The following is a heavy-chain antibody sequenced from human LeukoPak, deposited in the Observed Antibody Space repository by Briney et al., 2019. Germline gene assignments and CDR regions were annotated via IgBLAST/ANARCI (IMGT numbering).Heavy chain of an antibody. CDR3: ARGYCSGGSCGGGDYDFDY. V-gene: IGHV1-3*01. CDR1: GYTFTSYA. J-gene: IGHJ4*02. Sequence: ASVTVSCKASGYTFTSYAMHWVRQAPGQRLEWMGGINAGNGNTKYSQKFQGRVTITRDTSASTAYMELSSLRSEDTAVYDCARGYCSGGSCGGGDYDFDYWGQGTLVTVSS. CDR2: INAGNGNT. D-gene: IGHD2-15*01.